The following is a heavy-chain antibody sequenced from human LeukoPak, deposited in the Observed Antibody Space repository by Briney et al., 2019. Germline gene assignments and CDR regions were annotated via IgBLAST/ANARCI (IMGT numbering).Heavy chain of an antibody. V-gene: IGHV3-21*01. CDR2: ISSSSSYI. J-gene: IGHJ5*02. CDR1: GFTFSSYS. Sequence: TGGSLRLSCAASGFTFSSYSMNWVRQAPGKGLEWVSSISSSSSYIYYADSVKGRFTISRDNAKNSLYLQMNSLRAEDTAVYYCAGEQWLTIGWNWFDPWGQGTLVTVSS. D-gene: IGHD6-19*01. CDR3: AGEQWLTIGWNWFDP.